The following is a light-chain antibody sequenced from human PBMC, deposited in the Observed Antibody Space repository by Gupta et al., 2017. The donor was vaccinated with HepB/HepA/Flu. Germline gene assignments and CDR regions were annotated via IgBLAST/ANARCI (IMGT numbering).Light chain of an antibody. Sequence: VMTQPPLPLPVTPGEPASIPCRSIQSLLHSNGYNSLDWYLQQPEQSQQLLIYLGFNRASGVPNRCSGGGANKVYTPKISRVEAECGGVYYHMQDRKAQGTFGQGTKVEIK. J-gene: IGKJ1*01. V-gene: IGKV2-28*01. CDR2: LGF. CDR3: MQDRKAQGT. CDR1: QSLLHSNGYNS.